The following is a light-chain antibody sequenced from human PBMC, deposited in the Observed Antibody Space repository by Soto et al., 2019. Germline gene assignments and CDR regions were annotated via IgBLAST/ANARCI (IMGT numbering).Light chain of an antibody. V-gene: IGLV2-14*01. CDR3: SSYTSSSTLDV. CDR2: DVS. CDR1: SSDVGGYNY. Sequence: QSALTQPASVSGSPGQSITISCTGTSSDVGGYNYVSWYQQHPDKAPKLMIYDVSNRPSGVSNRFSGSKSGNTASLTISGLQAEDEADYYCSSYTSSSTLDVFGGGTKLTVL. J-gene: IGLJ2*01.